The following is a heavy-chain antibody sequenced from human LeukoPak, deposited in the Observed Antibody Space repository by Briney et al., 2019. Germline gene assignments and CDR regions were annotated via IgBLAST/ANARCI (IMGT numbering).Heavy chain of an antibody. D-gene: IGHD4-17*01. CDR3: AKDSGDYEYFQH. CDR2: ISGSGGST. CDR1: GFTFSSYS. J-gene: IGHJ1*01. Sequence: GGSLRLSCAASGFTFSSYSMNWVRQAPGKGLEWVSAISGSGGSTYYADSVKGRFTISRDNSKNTLYLQMNSLRAEDTAVYYCAKDSGDYEYFQHWGQGTLVTVSS. V-gene: IGHV3-23*01.